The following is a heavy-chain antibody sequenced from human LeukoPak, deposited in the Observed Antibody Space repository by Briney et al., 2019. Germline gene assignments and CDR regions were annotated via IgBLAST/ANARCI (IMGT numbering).Heavy chain of an antibody. J-gene: IGHJ4*02. V-gene: IGHV3-23*01. CDR1: GFTFRSYA. CDR2: ITGDGGDT. D-gene: IGHD5-18*01. CDR3: AKGVDSYTSGYRVFDY. Sequence: GRSLRLSCEASGFTFRSYAMGWVRQAPGKGLERVASITGDGGDTYHEDSVKGRFTISRDNSKNTLYLQMSSLRAEDTAVYYCAKGVDSYTSGYRVFDYWGQGTLVTVSS.